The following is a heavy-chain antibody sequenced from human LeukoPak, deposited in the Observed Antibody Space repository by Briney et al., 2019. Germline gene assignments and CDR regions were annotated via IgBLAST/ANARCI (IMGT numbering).Heavy chain of an antibody. CDR3: ARGSCSGGSCYDDY. D-gene: IGHD2-15*01. J-gene: IGHJ4*02. CDR2: INPNSGGT. CDR1: GYTFTGYY. Sequence: GASVKVSCKASGYTFTGYYMHWVRQAPGQGLEWMGWINPNSGGTNYAQKLQGRVTMTTDTSTSTAYMELRSLRSDDTAVYYCARGSCSGGSCYDDYWGQGTLVTVSS. V-gene: IGHV1-2*02.